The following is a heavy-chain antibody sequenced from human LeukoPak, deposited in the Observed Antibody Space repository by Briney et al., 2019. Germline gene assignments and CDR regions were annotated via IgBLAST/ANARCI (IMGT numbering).Heavy chain of an antibody. Sequence: ASVKVSCKTSGGTFSSYGISWVRQAPGQGLEWMGGIIPIFATANYAQKFQGRVTITTDESTSTAYMELSSLRSEDTAVYYCASSTRGVHEYSYGGYFDYWGQGTLVTVSS. CDR2: IIPIFATA. J-gene: IGHJ4*02. CDR1: GGTFSSYG. CDR3: ASSTRGVHEYSYGGYFDY. D-gene: IGHD5-18*01. V-gene: IGHV1-69*05.